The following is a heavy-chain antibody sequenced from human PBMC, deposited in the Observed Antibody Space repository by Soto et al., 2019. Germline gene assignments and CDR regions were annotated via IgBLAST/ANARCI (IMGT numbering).Heavy chain of an antibody. CDR3: AKHADLLGYNSGSCFDF. V-gene: IGHV3-23*01. CDR2: ITGSGVST. Sequence: GESLTLSCAASGFTFSSDNLNGVRQAPGEGLEWVGTITGSGVSTLHADSVKGRFTLSRDNAKARLYLQMHSLRADDTAVYYWAKHADLLGYNSGSCFDFWGHGTLVTVSS. J-gene: IGHJ4*01. CDR1: GFTFSSDN. D-gene: IGHD1-1*01.